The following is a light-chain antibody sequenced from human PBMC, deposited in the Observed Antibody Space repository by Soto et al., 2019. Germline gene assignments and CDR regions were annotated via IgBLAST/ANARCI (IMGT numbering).Light chain of an antibody. J-gene: IGKJ1*01. Sequence: EILLRQSPGTLSWSPWEISTLTCRASQSVSSSYLAWYQQKPGQAPRLIIYGASSRATGIPDRFSGSGSGTDGTLTISRLEPEDFAVDDCQQYGSSPWTFGQGTKVDIK. V-gene: IGKV3-20*01. CDR1: QSVSSSY. CDR3: QQYGSSPWT. CDR2: GAS.